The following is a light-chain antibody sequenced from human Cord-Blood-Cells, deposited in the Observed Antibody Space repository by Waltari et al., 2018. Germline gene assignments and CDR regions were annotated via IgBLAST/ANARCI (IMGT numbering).Light chain of an antibody. Sequence: QSALTQPASVSGSPGQSIPISCTGTSSDVGGYHYVSWYQQHPGKAPKLMIYDVSNRPSGVSNRFSGSKSGNTASLTISGLQAEDEADYYCSSYTSSSTYVFGTGTNVTVL. CDR3: SSYTSSSTYV. CDR1: SSDVGGYHY. V-gene: IGLV2-14*03. CDR2: DVS. J-gene: IGLJ1*01.